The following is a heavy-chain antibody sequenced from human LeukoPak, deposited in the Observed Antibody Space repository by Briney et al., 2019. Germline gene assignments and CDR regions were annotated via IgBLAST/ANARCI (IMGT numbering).Heavy chain of an antibody. V-gene: IGHV4-30-2*03. D-gene: IGHD6-19*01. CDR2: IYYSGST. CDR3: AREVQGSGLYY. J-gene: IGHJ4*02. CDR1: GGSIRSADYY. Sequence: SQTLSLTCTVSGGSIRSADYYWSWIRQPPGKGLEWIGSIYYSGSTYYNPSLKSRVTISVDTSKNQFSLKLSSVTAADTAVYYCAREVQGSGLYYWGQGTLVTVSS.